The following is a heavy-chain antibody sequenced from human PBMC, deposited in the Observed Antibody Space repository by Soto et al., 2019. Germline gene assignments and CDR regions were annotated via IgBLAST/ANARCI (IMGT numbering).Heavy chain of an antibody. D-gene: IGHD6-13*01. CDR2: IGTAGDT. J-gene: IGHJ4*02. Sequence: GGSLRLSCEASGFTFGGFDMHWVRQPTGKGLEWVSSIGTAGDTYYAVSVKGRFTISRDNAKNSLSLQMNSLRAGDMAVYFCAKSQEIGTHFFDSWGQGTQVTVSS. V-gene: IGHV3-13*01. CDR3: AKSQEIGTHFFDS. CDR1: GFTFGGFD.